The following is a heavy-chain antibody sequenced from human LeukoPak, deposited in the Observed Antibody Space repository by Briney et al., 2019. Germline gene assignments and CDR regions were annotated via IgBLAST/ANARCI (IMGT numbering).Heavy chain of an antibody. J-gene: IGHJ6*03. D-gene: IGHD6-19*01. V-gene: IGHV3-11*04. CDR2: ISSSGSTI. CDR1: GFTFSDYY. CDR3: ASDSSGWYYYYYMDV. Sequence: PGGSLRLSCAASGFTFSDYYMSWIRQAPGKGLEWVSYISSSGSTIHYADSVKGRFTISRDNAKNSLYLQMNSLRAEDTAVYYCASDSSGWYYYYYMDVWGKGTTVTVSS.